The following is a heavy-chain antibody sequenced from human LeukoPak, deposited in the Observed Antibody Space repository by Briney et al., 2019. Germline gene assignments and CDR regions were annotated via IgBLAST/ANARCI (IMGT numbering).Heavy chain of an antibody. J-gene: IGHJ5*02. CDR1: GGSISSGDSY. D-gene: IGHD3-10*01. CDR3: ATYYYGSGGYRGQNWFDP. Sequence: SETLSLTCTVSGGSISSGDSYWSWIRQPPGKGLEWIGYIYYSGSTYYNPSLKSRVTISVDTSKNQFSLKLSSVTAADTAVYYCATYYYGSGGYRGQNWFDPWGQGTLVTVSS. V-gene: IGHV4-30-4*01. CDR2: IYYSGST.